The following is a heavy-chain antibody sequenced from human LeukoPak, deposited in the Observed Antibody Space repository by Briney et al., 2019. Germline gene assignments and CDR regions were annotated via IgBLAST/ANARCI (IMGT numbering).Heavy chain of an antibody. V-gene: IGHV1-18*01. CDR1: GYTFTSYG. J-gene: IGHJ4*02. CDR3: ARLIAVAGTLAY. CDR2: ISAYNGNT. Sequence: EASVKVSCKACGYTFTSYGISWVRQAPGQGLEWMGWISAYNGNTNHAQKLQGRVTMTTDTSTSTAYMELRSLRSDDTAVYYCARLIAVAGTLAYWGQGTLVTVSS. D-gene: IGHD6-19*01.